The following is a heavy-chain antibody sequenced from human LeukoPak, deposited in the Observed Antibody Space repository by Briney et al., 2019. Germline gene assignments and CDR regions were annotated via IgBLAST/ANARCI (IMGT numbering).Heavy chain of an antibody. CDR1: GFTFDDYA. Sequence: GXXLRLSCAASGFTFDDYAMHWVRQAPGKGVEWVSLISGDGGSTYYADSVKGRFTISRDNSKNSLYLQMNSLRTEDTALYYCAKDIRYNDNWFDPWGQGTLVTVSS. J-gene: IGHJ5*02. V-gene: IGHV3-43*02. CDR2: ISGDGGST. D-gene: IGHD1-14*01. CDR3: AKDIRYNDNWFDP.